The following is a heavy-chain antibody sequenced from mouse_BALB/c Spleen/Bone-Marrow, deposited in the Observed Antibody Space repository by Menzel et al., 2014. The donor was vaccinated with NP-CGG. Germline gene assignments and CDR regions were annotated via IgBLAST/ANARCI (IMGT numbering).Heavy chain of an antibody. V-gene: IGHV5-4*02. J-gene: IGHJ4*01. CDR3: ARDGNFAMDY. CDR1: GFTFXDYY. D-gene: IGHD2-1*01. CDR2: INDGGSYT. Sequence: DVMLVESGGGLVKPGGSLKLSCAVSGFTFXDYYMYWVRQNPEKRLEWVATINDGGSYTYYPDSVKGRFTISRDNAKNNLYLQMSSLKSEGTAMYYCARDGNFAMDYWGQGTSVTVSS.